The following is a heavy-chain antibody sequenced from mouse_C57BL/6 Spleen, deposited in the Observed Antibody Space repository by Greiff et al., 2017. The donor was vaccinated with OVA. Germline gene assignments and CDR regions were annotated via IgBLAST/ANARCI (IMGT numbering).Heavy chain of an antibody. Sequence: EVKVEESGEGLVKPGGSLKLSCAASGFTFSSYAMSWVRQTPEKRLEWVAYISSGGDYIYYADTVKGRFTISRDNARNTLYLQMSSLKSKDTAMYYCTKRGYDYDYFDYWGQGTTLTVSS. J-gene: IGHJ2*01. CDR2: ISSGGDYI. CDR3: TKRGYDYDYFDY. V-gene: IGHV5-9-1*02. D-gene: IGHD2-4*01. CDR1: GFTFSSYA.